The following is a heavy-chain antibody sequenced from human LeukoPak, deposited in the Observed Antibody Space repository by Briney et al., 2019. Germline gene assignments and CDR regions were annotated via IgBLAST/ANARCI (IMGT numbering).Heavy chain of an antibody. CDR2: IYYSGST. D-gene: IGHD6-13*01. CDR1: GCSISSSSYY. Sequence: SETLSLTCTVSGCSISSSSYYWGWIRQPPGKGLEWIGSIYYSGSTYYNPSLKSRVTISVDTSKNQFSLKLSSVTAADTAVYYCARQRGSSWYVSYWGQGTLVTVSS. CDR3: ARQRGSSWYVSY. J-gene: IGHJ4*02. V-gene: IGHV4-39*01.